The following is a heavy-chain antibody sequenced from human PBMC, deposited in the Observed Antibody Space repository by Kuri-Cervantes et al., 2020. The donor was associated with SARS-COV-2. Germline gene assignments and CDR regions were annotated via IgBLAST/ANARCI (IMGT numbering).Heavy chain of an antibody. CDR3: AGKRGTDIVVVVKSYFDY. J-gene: IGHJ4*02. CDR2: INHSGST. Sequence: SETLSLTCAVYGGSFSGYYWSWIRQPPGKGLEWIGEINHSGSTNHNPSLKSRVTISVDTSKNQFSLKLSSVTAADTAVYYCAGKRGTDIVVVVKSYFDYWGQGTLVTVSS. V-gene: IGHV4-34*01. CDR1: GGSFSGYY. D-gene: IGHD2-15*01.